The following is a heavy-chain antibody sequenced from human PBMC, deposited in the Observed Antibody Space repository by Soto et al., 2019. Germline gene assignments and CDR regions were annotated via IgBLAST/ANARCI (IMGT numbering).Heavy chain of an antibody. D-gene: IGHD3-10*01. CDR1: GGTFSSYA. CDR2: LIPIFGTA. J-gene: IGHJ6*02. V-gene: IGHV1-69*01. Sequence: QVQLVQSGAEVKKPGSSVKVSCKASGGTFSSYAISWVRQAPGQGLEWMGGLIPIFGTANYAQKFQGRVMITSDESTSTAYMELSSLRSEDTAVYYCAGSVGLLWFGESYYYGMDVWGQGTTVTVS. CDR3: AGSVGLLWFGESYYYGMDV.